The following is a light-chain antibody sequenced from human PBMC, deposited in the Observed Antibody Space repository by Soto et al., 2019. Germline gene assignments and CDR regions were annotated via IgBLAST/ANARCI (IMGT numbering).Light chain of an antibody. J-gene: IGKJ1*01. CDR3: QQYESSLT. CDR2: GAS. Sequence: EIVLTQSPGSLSLSPGERATLSCRASQSVSSTFFAWYQQKPGQAPRLLIYGASSRATGIPARFSGGGSGTDFTLTISRLEPEDFAVYYCQQYESSLTFGQWTKV. CDR1: QSVSSTF. V-gene: IGKV3-20*01.